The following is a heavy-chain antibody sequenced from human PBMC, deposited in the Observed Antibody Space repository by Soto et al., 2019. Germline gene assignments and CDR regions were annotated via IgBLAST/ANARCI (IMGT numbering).Heavy chain of an antibody. Sequence: QVQLQPWGAGLLKPSETLSLTCAVYGGSFSGYYWSWIRQPPGKGLEWIREINHSGSTNYNPSLKSRVTISVDTSKNQFSLKLSSVTAADTAVYYCARGTWGLRYFDYWGQGTLVTVSS. CDR3: ARGTWGLRYFDY. V-gene: IGHV4-34*01. CDR1: GGSFSGYY. D-gene: IGHD7-27*01. CDR2: INHSGST. J-gene: IGHJ4*02.